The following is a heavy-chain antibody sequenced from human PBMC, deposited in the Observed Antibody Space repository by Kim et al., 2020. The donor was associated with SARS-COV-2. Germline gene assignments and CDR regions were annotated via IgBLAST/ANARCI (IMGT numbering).Heavy chain of an antibody. V-gene: IGHV3-21*01. Sequence: NYKYYAASVKGRFPISRDNAENSLSLQMDSLRVEDTAVYFCASRDYGDSRTWGQGTLVTVSS. J-gene: IGHJ5*02. D-gene: IGHD4-17*01. CDR2: NYK. CDR3: ASRDYGDSRT.